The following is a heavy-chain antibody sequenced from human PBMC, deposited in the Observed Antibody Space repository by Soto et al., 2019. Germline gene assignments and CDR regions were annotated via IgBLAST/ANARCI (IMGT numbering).Heavy chain of an antibody. J-gene: IGHJ4*02. CDR2: ISYDGSNK. D-gene: IGHD5-18*01. CDR1: GFTFSSYG. CDR3: AKITVQLWFDY. V-gene: IGHV3-30*18. Sequence: GGSLRLSCAASGFTFSSYGMHWVRQAPCKGLEWVAVISYDGSNKYYADYVKGRFTISRDNSKNTLYLQMNSVRAEDMAVCYCAKITVQLWFDYWGKGNLVSVSS.